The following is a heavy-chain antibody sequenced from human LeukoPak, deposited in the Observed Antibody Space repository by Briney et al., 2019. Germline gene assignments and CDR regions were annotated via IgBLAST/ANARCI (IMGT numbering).Heavy chain of an antibody. CDR1: GFTFNNYA. D-gene: IGHD5-18*01. V-gene: IGHV3-23*01. J-gene: IGHJ4*02. CDR2: ISATGGAT. Sequence: GGSLRLSCAVSGFTFNNYAMSWVRQAPGKGLECVSAISATGGATYYADSVKGRITISRDNSKSTLYLQMNSLRAEDTAVYYCVKADGVTPEWGQGTLVTVSS. CDR3: VKADGVTPE.